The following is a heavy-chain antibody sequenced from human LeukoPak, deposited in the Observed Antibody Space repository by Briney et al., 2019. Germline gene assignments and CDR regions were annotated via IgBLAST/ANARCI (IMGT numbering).Heavy chain of an antibody. CDR1: GFTFSSYA. V-gene: IGHV3-23*01. D-gene: IGHD6-13*01. CDR3: AKEGDSSSWYDLYDY. J-gene: IGHJ4*02. CDR2: ISGSGGST. Sequence: GGSLRLSCAASGFTFSSYAMSWVRHAPGKGLEWVSAISGSGGSTYYADSVKGRFTISRDNSKNTLYLQMNSLRAEDTAVYYCAKEGDSSSWYDLYDYWGQGTLVTVSS.